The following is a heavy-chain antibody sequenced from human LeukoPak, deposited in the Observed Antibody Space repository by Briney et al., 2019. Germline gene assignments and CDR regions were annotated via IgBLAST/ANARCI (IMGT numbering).Heavy chain of an antibody. Sequence: SETLSLTSTVSGGSISSSSYYWGWIRQPPGTGLEWIGSIYYSGSTYYNPSLKSRVTISVDTSKNQFSLKLSSVTAADTAVYYCARGPPYLHYDSSGYYLDYWGQGTLVTVSS. D-gene: IGHD3-22*01. J-gene: IGHJ4*02. V-gene: IGHV4-39*07. CDR2: IYYSGST. CDR3: ARGPPYLHYDSSGYYLDY. CDR1: GGSISSSSYY.